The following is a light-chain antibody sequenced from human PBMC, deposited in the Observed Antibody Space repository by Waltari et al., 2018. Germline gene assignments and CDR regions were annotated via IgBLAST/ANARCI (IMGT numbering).Light chain of an antibody. CDR3: LQDYIYPWT. J-gene: IGKJ1*01. CDR1: QGIRND. V-gene: IGKV1-6*01. CDR2: AAS. Sequence: AIQMTQSPSSLSASVGDRVPITCRASQGIRNDLGWYQQKPGKAPKLLISAASTIQSAVPSRFSGSGSGTEFTLTISSLQPEDFATYYCLQDYIYPWTFGQGTKVEIQ.